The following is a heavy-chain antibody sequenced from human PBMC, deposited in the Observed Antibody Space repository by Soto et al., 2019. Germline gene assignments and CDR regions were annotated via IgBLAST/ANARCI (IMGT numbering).Heavy chain of an antibody. CDR2: ISYDGSNK. V-gene: IGHV3-30*18. CDR3: AKDEVTFWSCYYYYYGMDV. Sequence: GGSLRLSCAASGFTFSSYGMHWVRQAPGKGLEWVAVISYDGSNKYYADSVKGRFTISRDNSKNTLYLQMNSLRAEDTAVYYCAKDEVTFWSCYYYYYGMDVWGQGTTVTVSS. J-gene: IGHJ6*02. CDR1: GFTFSSYG. D-gene: IGHD3-3*01.